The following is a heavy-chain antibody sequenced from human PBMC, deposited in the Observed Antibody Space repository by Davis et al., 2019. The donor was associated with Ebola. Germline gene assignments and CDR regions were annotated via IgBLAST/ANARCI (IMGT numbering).Heavy chain of an antibody. Sequence: GESLKISCAASGFTFSSYGMHWVRQAPGKGLEWVAVISFDGSNKYYADSVKGRFTISRDNSKNTLYLQMNSLRAEDTAVYYCARDRADIVLMVYGPFYYGMDVWGKGTTVTVSS. V-gene: IGHV3-30*03. D-gene: IGHD2-8*01. CDR3: ARDRADIVLMVYGPFYYGMDV. CDR1: GFTFSSYG. J-gene: IGHJ6*04. CDR2: ISFDGSNK.